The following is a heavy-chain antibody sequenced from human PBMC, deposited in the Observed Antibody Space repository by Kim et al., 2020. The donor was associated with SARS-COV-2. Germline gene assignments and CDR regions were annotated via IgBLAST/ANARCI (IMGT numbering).Heavy chain of an antibody. CDR2: ISWNSGSI. J-gene: IGHJ5*02. V-gene: IGHV3-9*01. CDR1: GFTFDDYA. CDR3: AKDPGAHPRNNWFDP. D-gene: IGHD1-26*01. Sequence: GGSLRLSCAASGFTFDDYAMHWVRQAPGKGLEWVSGISWNSGSIGYADSVKGRFTISRDNARNSLYLQMNSLRAEDTALYYCAKDPGAHPRNNWFDPWGQGTLVTVSS.